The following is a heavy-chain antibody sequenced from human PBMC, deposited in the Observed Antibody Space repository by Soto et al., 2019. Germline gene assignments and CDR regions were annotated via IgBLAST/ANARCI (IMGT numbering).Heavy chain of an antibody. Sequence: EMQLVESGGGLVQPGGSLRLSCVASGFTLSGHWMHWVRQVPGKALVWVSRISSDGGDTSYADSVRGRFIVSRDNARNTVYMEMNGLRAEDTAVYYCASLSGAVAYFAFDIWGQGTTVTVSP. CDR1: GFTLSGHW. V-gene: IGHV3-74*01. D-gene: IGHD3-10*02. CDR2: ISSDGGDT. CDR3: ASLSGAVAYFAFDI. J-gene: IGHJ3*02.